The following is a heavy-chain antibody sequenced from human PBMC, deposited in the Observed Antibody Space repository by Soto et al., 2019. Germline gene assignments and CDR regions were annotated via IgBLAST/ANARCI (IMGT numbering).Heavy chain of an antibody. D-gene: IGHD2-15*01. CDR1: GFTFSDYY. CDR3: ARCSCAEWTQTNYGMDV. CDR2: ISSSGSTI. J-gene: IGHJ6*02. V-gene: IGHV3-11*01. Sequence: QVQLVESGGGLVKPGGSLRLSCAASGFTFSDYYMSWIRQAPGKGLEWVSYISSSGSTIYYADSVKGRFTISRDNAKNALYLHIHSLRADDTAVEYCARCSCAEWTQTNYGMDVWGQGTPVTVSS.